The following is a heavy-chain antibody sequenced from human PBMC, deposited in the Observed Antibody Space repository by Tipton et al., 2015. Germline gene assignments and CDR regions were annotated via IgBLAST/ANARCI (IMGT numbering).Heavy chain of an antibody. D-gene: IGHD3-9*01. J-gene: IGHJ4*02. Sequence: TLSLTCTVSGHSITTDNYWGWVRQSPEKGLEWIGSIYHSGSTYYKLSLKSRVTISRDTSKNQLSLKLTSVTAADTAVYYCACQDYDSLTRDYQTVDYWGQGTLVTVSS. CDR1: GHSITTDNY. V-gene: IGHV4-38-2*02. CDR3: ACQDYDSLTRDYQTVDY. CDR2: IYHSGST.